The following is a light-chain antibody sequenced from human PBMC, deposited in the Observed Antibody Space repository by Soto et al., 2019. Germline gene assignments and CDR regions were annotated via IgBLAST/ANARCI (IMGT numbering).Light chain of an antibody. CDR1: QGISSY. CDR2: AAS. CDR3: QQYYSYPRVT. J-gene: IGKJ3*01. V-gene: IGKV1-8*01. Sequence: AIRMTQSPSSFSASTGDRVTITCRASQGISSYLAWYQQKPGKAPKLLIYAASTLQSGVPSRFSGSGSGTDFTFTISCLQSEDFATYYCQQYYSYPRVTFGPGTKVDIK.